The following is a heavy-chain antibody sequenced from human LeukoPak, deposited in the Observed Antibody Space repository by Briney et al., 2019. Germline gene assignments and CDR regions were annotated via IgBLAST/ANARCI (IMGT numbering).Heavy chain of an antibody. CDR2: ITNSGGST. CDR1: GFTFSNYA. D-gene: IGHD3-9*01. CDR3: AKGGMTGYYPYAY. Sequence: GGSLRLSCAASGFTFSNYAMYWVRQAPGKGLEWVSSITNSGGSTNYADSVKGRFTISRDNSKNTLYLQMNSLRAEDTALYYYAKGGMTGYYPYAYWGQGTLVTVSS. J-gene: IGHJ4*02. V-gene: IGHV3-23*01.